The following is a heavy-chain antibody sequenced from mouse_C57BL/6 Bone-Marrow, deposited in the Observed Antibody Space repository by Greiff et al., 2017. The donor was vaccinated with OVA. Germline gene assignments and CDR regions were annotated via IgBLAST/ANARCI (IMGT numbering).Heavy chain of an antibody. D-gene: IGHD1-1*01. Sequence: VQLQQPGAELVKPGASVQMSCKASGYTFTSYWITWVKQRPGQGLEWIGDIYPGSGSTKYNEKLKSKATLTVDTSSSTAYMQLSSLTSEDSAVYYCVITTVVGAMDYWGQGTSVTVSS. V-gene: IGHV1-55*01. CDR1: GYTFTSYW. J-gene: IGHJ4*01. CDR3: VITTVVGAMDY. CDR2: IYPGSGST.